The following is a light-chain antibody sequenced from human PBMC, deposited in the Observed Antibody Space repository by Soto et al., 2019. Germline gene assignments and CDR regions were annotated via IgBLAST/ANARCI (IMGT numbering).Light chain of an antibody. Sequence: EIVLTQSPDTLAVSPGEVATLSCWASQSVTSNLAWYQQKRGQAPRLLIYAASTRATGVPARFSGSGSGTEFTLTISSLQFEDFAVYYCQQYNNWPPITFGQGTRLEMK. CDR3: QQYNNWPPIT. V-gene: IGKV3D-15*01. CDR2: AAS. CDR1: QSVTSN. J-gene: IGKJ5*01.